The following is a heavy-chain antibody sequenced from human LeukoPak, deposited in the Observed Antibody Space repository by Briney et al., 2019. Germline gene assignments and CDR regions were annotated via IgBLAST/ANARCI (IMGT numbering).Heavy chain of an antibody. Sequence: GGSLRLSCAASGFTFSSYWMSWVRQAPGKGLEWVANIKQDGSEKYYMDSVKGRFTISRDNAKNSLYLQMNSLRAEDTAVYYCARDTEIVVVPAAVYYYYYYMDVWGKGTTVTVSS. D-gene: IGHD2-2*01. V-gene: IGHV3-7*01. CDR1: GFTFSSYW. J-gene: IGHJ6*03. CDR2: IKQDGSEK. CDR3: ARDTEIVVVPAAVYYYYYYMDV.